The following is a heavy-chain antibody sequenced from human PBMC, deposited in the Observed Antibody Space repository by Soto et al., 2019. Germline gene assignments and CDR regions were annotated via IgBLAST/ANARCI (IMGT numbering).Heavy chain of an antibody. Sequence: QVQLVQSGAEVKKPGASVKVSCQASGYTFTSYDINWVRQATGQGLERMGWMNPNSGNTGYAQKFQGRVTMTKNTSISTAYMELSSLRSEDTAVYYCATTVTNGAYYYYYIDVWGKGTTVTVSS. CDR1: GYTFTSYD. D-gene: IGHD4-17*01. CDR3: ATTVTNGAYYYYYIDV. CDR2: MNPNSGNT. J-gene: IGHJ6*03. V-gene: IGHV1-8*01.